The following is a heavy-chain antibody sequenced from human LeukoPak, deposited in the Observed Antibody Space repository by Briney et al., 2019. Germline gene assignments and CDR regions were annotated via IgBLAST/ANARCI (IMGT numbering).Heavy chain of an antibody. CDR3: ARDQDVIVVVNGVLDY. Sequence: GGSLRLSCAASGFTFSSYWMHWVRQAPGKGLVWVSRINGDGGSTSYADSVKGRFTFSRDNAKNTLYLQMNSLRAEDTAVYYCARDQDVIVVVNGVLDYWGQGTLVTVSS. D-gene: IGHD3-22*01. CDR1: GFTFSSYW. CDR2: INGDGGST. V-gene: IGHV3-74*01. J-gene: IGHJ4*02.